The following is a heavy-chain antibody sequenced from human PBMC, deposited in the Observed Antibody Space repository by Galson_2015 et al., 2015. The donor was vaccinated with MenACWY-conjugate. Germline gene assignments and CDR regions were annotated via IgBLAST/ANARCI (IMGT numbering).Heavy chain of an antibody. J-gene: IGHJ3*01. Sequence: YSFTGYNIHWVRQAPGQGLEWLGWINPNSGDTNYAQKFQGWVTMTRDTSTGTVYMELSRLRSDNTAVYYCARAPWDLPTNDAFDVWGQGTLVSVSS. CDR2: INPNSGDT. CDR1: YSFTGYN. V-gene: IGHV1-2*04. D-gene: IGHD1-26*01. CDR3: ARAPWDLPTNDAFDV.